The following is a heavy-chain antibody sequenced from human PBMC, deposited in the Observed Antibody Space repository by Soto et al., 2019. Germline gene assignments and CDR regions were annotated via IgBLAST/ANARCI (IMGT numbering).Heavy chain of an antibody. CDR2: TYYRSKWYN. Sequence: SQTLSLTCVISGDSVSSNSAAWNWIRQSPSRGLEWLGRTYYRSKWYNDYAVSVKSRITINPDTSKNQFSLQLNSVAPEDTAVYYCARESRGGYGYYYYYYGMDVWGQGTTVTVSS. CDR3: ARESRGGYGYYYYYYGMDV. J-gene: IGHJ6*02. V-gene: IGHV6-1*01. D-gene: IGHD5-12*01. CDR1: GDSVSSNSAA.